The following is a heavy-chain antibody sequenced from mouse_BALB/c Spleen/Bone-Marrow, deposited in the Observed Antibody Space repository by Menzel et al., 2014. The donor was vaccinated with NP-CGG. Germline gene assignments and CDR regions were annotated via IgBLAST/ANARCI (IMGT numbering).Heavy chain of an antibody. J-gene: IGHJ3*01. CDR2: IYPGSGTA. D-gene: IGHD2-2*01. CDR3: ARFDGYDVGFAY. CDR1: GYTFTSYW. Sequence: LQQSGSELVRPGASVKLSCKASGYTFTSYWMHWVKQRPGQGLEWIGNIYPGSGTAKYDVKFKNKATLTVDTSSSTAYMQLSSLTSEDSAVYYCARFDGYDVGFAYWGQGTLVTVS. V-gene: IGHV1S22*01.